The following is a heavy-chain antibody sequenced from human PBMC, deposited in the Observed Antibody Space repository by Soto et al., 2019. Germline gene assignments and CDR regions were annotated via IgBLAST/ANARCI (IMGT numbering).Heavy chain of an antibody. CDR3: ARVVKQQLVLSGEGWFDP. D-gene: IGHD6-13*01. CDR1: GFTFSDYY. Sequence: GGSLRLSCAASGFTFSDYYMSWIRQAPGKGLEWVSYISSSSSYTNYADSVKGRFTISRDNAKNSLYLQMNSLRAEDTAVYYCARVVKQQLVLSGEGWFDPWGQGTLVTVSS. V-gene: IGHV3-11*06. CDR2: ISSSSSYT. J-gene: IGHJ5*02.